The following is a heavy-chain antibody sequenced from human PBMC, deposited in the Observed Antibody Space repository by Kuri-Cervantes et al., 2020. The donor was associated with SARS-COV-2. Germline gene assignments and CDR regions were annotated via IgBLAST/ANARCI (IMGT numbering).Heavy chain of an antibody. CDR3: AKHLPYTMIVVGAFDI. CDR1: GFTFSSYA. Sequence: LSLTCAASGFTFSSYAMGWVRQAPGKGLEWVSAISGSGGSTYYADSVKGRFTISRDNSKNTLYLQMNSLRAEDTAVYYCAKHLPYTMIVVGAFDIWGQGTMVTVSS. CDR2: ISGSGGST. J-gene: IGHJ3*02. D-gene: IGHD3-22*01. V-gene: IGHV3-23*01.